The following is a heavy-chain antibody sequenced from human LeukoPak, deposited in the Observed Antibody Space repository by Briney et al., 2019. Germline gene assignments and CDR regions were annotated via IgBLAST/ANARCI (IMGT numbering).Heavy chain of an antibody. CDR1: GFTFSSSS. D-gene: IGHD3-22*01. CDR2: ISSSSSYI. Sequence: PGGSLRLSCAASGFTFSSSSMNWVRQVPGKGLEWVSSISSSSSYIYYADSVKGRFTISRDNAKNSLYLQMNSLRAEDTAVYYCAKGHYYDSSGAYSCIDYWGQGIPVTVS. V-gene: IGHV3-21*01. CDR3: AKGHYYDSSGAYSCIDY. J-gene: IGHJ4*02.